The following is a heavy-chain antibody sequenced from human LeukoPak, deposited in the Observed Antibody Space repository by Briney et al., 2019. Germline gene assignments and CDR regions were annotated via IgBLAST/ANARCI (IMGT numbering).Heavy chain of an antibody. Sequence: QTGGPLRLSCAASGFTFSRYWMSWVRQAPGKGLEWVATIKQSGGEKYYVDSVKGRFTISRDNAKNSLYLQMNSLRAEDTAVFYCARDGTYTDYDPDFDIWGQGTLVTVSS. D-gene: IGHD5-12*01. CDR3: ARDGTYTDYDPDFDI. CDR2: IKQSGGEK. V-gene: IGHV3-7*04. CDR1: GFTFSRYW. J-gene: IGHJ4*02.